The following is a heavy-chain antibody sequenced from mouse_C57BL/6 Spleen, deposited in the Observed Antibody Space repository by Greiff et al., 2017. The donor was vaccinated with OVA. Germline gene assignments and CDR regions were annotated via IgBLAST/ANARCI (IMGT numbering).Heavy chain of an antibody. J-gene: IGHJ2*01. CDR3: ARAGDGPVREDY. CDR1: GYTFTSYG. V-gene: IGHV1-81*01. CDR2: IYPRSGNT. Sequence: QVQLQQSGAELARPGASVKLSCKASGYTFTSYGISWVKQRTGQGLEWIGEIYPRSGNTYYNEKFKGKATLTADKSSSTAYMELRSLTSEDSAVYFCARAGDGPVREDYWGQGTTLTVSS. D-gene: IGHD2-14*01.